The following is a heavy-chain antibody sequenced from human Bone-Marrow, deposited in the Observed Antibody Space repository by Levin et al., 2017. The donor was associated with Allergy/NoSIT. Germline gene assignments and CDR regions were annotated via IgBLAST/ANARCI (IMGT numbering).Heavy chain of an antibody. D-gene: IGHD6-13*01. CDR3: ARGIASGGKTSSDYCIDV. V-gene: IGHV1-2*02. J-gene: IGHJ6*03. Sequence: GESLKISCKASGYIFTDYYMHWVRQAPGQGLEWMGWINPNTGGTSYSQNFQGRVTMTRDTSISTAYMDMSSLRSDDTAVYYCARGIASGGKTSSDYCIDVWGRGTTVAVSS. CDR2: INPNTGGT. CDR1: GYIFTDYY.